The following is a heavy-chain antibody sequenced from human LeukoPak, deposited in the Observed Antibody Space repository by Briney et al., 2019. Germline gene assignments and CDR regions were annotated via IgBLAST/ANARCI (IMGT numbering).Heavy chain of an antibody. V-gene: IGHV3-30*04. J-gene: IGHJ6*03. D-gene: IGHD3-10*01. CDR1: RFTFSSYA. CDR3: ARGHYDGSGIYFYSYYSSMDV. Sequence: GRSDTLSCPASRFTFSSYALHWVRQAPAKGLDWVAVAAQVGSQKYYADSLKGRFTISRDNSKNTLYLQMNRLRPEDTAVYYCARGHYDGSGIYFYSYYSSMDVWGKGATVTVSS. CDR2: AAQVGSQK.